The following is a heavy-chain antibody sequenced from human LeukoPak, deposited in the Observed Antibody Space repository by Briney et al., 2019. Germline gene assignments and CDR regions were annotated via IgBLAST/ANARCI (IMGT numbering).Heavy chain of an antibody. CDR3: ARGHYYYDSSSYYFAFGY. V-gene: IGHV4-59*01. J-gene: IGHJ4*02. D-gene: IGHD3-22*01. CDR2: IYYSGST. Sequence: SETLSLTCTVSGGSISSYYWSWIRQPPGKGLEWIGYIYYSGSTNYNPSLKSRVTISVDTSKNQFSLKLSSETAVDTAVYYCARGHYYYDSSSYYFAFGYWGQGTLVTVSS. CDR1: GGSISSYY.